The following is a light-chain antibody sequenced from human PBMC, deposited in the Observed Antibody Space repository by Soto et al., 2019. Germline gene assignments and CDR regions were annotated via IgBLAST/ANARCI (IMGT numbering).Light chain of an antibody. J-gene: IGKJ5*01. CDR2: GAS. V-gene: IGKV3-15*01. CDR1: QSVSSS. Sequence: IVLTQSPATMSVSPGETATLSCRASQSVSSSLAWYQQTPGRAPRLLIYGASNRATDIPTRFSGSGSGTEFTLTISGLQTEDFAVYYCQQYNQWPTFGQGTRLEI. CDR3: QQYNQWPT.